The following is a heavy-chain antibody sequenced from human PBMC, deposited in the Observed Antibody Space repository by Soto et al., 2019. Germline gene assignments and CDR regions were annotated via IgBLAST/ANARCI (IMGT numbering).Heavy chain of an antibody. CDR3: ARGSRGICSSTSCYQRWYGWFDP. D-gene: IGHD2-2*01. J-gene: IGHJ5*02. V-gene: IGHV3-11*01. Sequence: QVQLVESGGGLVKPGGSLRLSCAASGFTFSDYYMSWIRQAPGKGLDWVSYISSSGSTIYYADSVKGRFNLSRDTAKNSLYLQMNSLRGEDTAVYYCARGSRGICSSTSCYQRWYGWFDPWGQGTLVTVSS. CDR1: GFTFSDYY. CDR2: ISSSGSTI.